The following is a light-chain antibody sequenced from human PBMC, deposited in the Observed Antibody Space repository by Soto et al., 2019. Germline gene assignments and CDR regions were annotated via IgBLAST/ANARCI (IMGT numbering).Light chain of an antibody. CDR3: QQYGSSPPGF. CDR2: GAS. J-gene: IGKJ4*01. CDR1: QSVSSSY. Sequence: EIVLTQSPGTLSLSPGERATLSCRASQSVSSSYLAWYQQKPGQAPRLLVYGASNRATGIPDRFSGSGSGTDFTLTISRLEPEDFAVYSCQQYGSSPPGFFGGGTKVHIK. V-gene: IGKV3-20*01.